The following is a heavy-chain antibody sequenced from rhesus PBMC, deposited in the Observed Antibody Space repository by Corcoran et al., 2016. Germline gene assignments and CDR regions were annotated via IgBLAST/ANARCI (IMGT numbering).Heavy chain of an antibody. CDR3: ARPIAGYWIDY. Sequence: QVQLQESGPGLVKPSETLSLTCAVSGYSISSGYGWSWIRQPRGKGLGWIGYSGGTSGRTNYNPSLKSRVAISKATSKDQFSLKLSTVTAAGTATYYCARPIAGYWIDYWGQGVLVTVSS. V-gene: IGHV4-127*01. J-gene: IGHJ4*01. D-gene: IGHD3-22*01. CDR2: SGGTSGRT. CDR1: GYSISSGYG.